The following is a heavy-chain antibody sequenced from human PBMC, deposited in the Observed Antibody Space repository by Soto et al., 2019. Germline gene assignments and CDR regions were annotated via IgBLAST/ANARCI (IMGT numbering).Heavy chain of an antibody. CDR3: ARWTAVWGGYYFDY. J-gene: IGHJ4*02. Sequence: AASVKVSCKASGYTFTSYAMHWVRQAPGQRLEWMGWINAGNGNTKYSQKFQGRVTITRDTSASTAYMELSSLRSEDTAVYYCARWTAVWGGYYFDYWGQGTLVTVSS. D-gene: IGHD3-16*01. CDR1: GYTFTSYA. CDR2: INAGNGNT. V-gene: IGHV1-3*01.